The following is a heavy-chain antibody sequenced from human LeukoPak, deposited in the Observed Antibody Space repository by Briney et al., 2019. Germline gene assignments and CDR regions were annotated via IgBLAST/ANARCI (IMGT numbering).Heavy chain of an antibody. V-gene: IGHV4-59*01. CDR1: GGSISGYY. D-gene: IGHD6-19*01. CDR3: ARETTLMGYASGLGFNY. Sequence: SETLSLTCTVSGGSISGYYWSWIRQPPGKGLEWIGYIYDTGISKYNPSLKSRATMSIDTSKNQFSLNLSSVTAADTAVYYCARETTLMGYASGLGFNYWGQGTLVTVSS. CDR2: IYDTGIS. J-gene: IGHJ4*02.